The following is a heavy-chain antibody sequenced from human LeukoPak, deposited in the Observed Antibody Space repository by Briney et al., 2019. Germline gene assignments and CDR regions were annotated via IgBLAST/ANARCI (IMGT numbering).Heavy chain of an antibody. D-gene: IGHD3-10*02. CDR3: AELGITMIGGV. V-gene: IGHV3-48*03. Sequence: GGSLRLSCTASGFTFTNFAMHWVRQAPGKGLEWVSYISSSGSTIYYADSVKGRFTISRDNAKNSLYLQMNSLRAEDTAVYYCAELGITMIGGVWGKGTTVTISS. CDR2: ISSSGSTI. CDR1: GFTFTNFA. J-gene: IGHJ6*04.